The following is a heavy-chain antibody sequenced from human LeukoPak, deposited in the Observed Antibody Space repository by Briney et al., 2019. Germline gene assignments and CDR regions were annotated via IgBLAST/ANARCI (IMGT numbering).Heavy chain of an antibody. CDR1: GGSFSGYY. V-gene: IGHV4-34*01. CDR3: ARSPAYYDSSAAHP. D-gene: IGHD3-22*01. Sequence: PSETLSLTCAVYGGSFSGYYWSWIRQPPGKGLEWIGEINHSGSTNYNPSLKSRVTISVDTSKNQFSLKLGSVTAADTAVYYCARSPAYYDSSAAHPWGQGTLVTVSS. J-gene: IGHJ5*02. CDR2: INHSGST.